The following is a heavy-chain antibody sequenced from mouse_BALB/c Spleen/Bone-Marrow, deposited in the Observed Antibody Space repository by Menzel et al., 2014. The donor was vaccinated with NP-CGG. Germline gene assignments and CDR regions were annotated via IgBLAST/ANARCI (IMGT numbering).Heavy chain of an antibody. CDR2: IDPANGNT. Sequence: VQLQQSGAELVKPGASVKLSCTASGFNIKDTYMHWVKQRPEQGLEWIGRIDPANGNTKYDPKFQGKATITADTSSNTAYLQLSSLPSEDTAVYYCTPYYGSRFTYWGQGTLVTVSA. CDR1: GFNIKDTY. V-gene: IGHV14-3*02. D-gene: IGHD2-9*01. CDR3: TPYYGSRFTY. J-gene: IGHJ3*01.